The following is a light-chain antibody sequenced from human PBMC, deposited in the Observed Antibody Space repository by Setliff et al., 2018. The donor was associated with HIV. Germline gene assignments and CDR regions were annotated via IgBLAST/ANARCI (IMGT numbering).Light chain of an antibody. CDR1: NSDVGGYNY. CDR2: AVS. V-gene: IGLV2-14*01. Sequence: LTQPASVSGSPGQSITISCTGTNSDVGGYNYVSWYQHHPGKAPKLMIFAVSNRPSGVSHRFSGSKSGNTASLTVSGLQAEDEGDYYCSSYAGNDNFVFGTGTKVTVL. CDR3: SSYAGNDNFV. J-gene: IGLJ1*01.